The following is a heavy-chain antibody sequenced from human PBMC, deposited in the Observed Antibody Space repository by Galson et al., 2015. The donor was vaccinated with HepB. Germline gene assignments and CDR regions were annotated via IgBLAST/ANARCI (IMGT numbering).Heavy chain of an antibody. J-gene: IGHJ4*02. CDR3: IMYYYDSRVITDEY. CDR2: INPNSGGT. V-gene: IGHV1-2*02. D-gene: IGHD3-22*01. Sequence: SVKVSCKASGSILTGYHTHWVRQAPGQGLEWMGWINPNSGGTKYAQKFEGRVTMTSDTSGSTTYMDLNRLRIDDTAVYYCIMYYYDSRVITDEYWGQGTLVTVSS. CDR1: GSILTGYH.